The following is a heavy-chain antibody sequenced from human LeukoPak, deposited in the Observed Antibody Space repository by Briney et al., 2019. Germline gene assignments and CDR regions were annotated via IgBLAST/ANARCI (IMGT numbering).Heavy chain of an antibody. Sequence: SETLSLTCAVSGGSISSGGYSWSWIRQPPGKGLEWIGYIYHSGSTYYNPSLKSRVTISVDRSKNQFSLKLSSVTAADTAVYYXXRGXPXNMXXAGTRAXVXDPWGXXXXVTV. J-gene: IGHJ5*02. D-gene: IGHD6-13*01. CDR3: XRGXPXNMXXAGTRAXVXDP. CDR2: IYHSGST. CDR1: GGSISSGGYS. V-gene: IGHV4-30-2*01.